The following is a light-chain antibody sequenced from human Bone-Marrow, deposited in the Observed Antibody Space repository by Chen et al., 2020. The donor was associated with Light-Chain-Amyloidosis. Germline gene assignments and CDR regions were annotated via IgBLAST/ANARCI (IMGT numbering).Light chain of an antibody. CDR3: AVWDDSLSGRV. CDR2: GNS. J-gene: IGLJ3*02. CDR1: WSNIGSNS. V-gene: IGLV1-44*01. Sequence: QSVVTQPTSASGTPGQRVTISCSGSWSNIGSNSINWYQQLSGTAPKLLIYGNSQRPSGVPDRFSGSKSGTSASLAISGLQSEDEADYYCAVWDDSLSGRVFGGGTKLTVL.